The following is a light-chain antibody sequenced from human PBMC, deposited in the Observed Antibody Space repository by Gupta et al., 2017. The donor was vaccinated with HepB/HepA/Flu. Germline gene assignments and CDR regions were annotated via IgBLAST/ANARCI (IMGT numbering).Light chain of an antibody. CDR3: QQYFNWPRT. CDR2: GAS. V-gene: IGKV3-15*01. CDR1: QSVSSN. Sequence: IVLPQSPATLSVSPGERATLSCRASQSVSSNLAWYQQKPGQGPRLLIYGASSRATGVPVRFSGSGSGTQFSLTINSLQSEDFAVYFCQQYFNWPRTFGQGTKVEIK. J-gene: IGKJ1*01.